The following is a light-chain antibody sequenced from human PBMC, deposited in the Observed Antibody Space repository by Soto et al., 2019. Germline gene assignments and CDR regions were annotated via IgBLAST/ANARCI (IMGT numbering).Light chain of an antibody. V-gene: IGKV1-39*01. CDR1: QSISSY. Sequence: EIQMTQSPSSLSASLLDRVTITCLASQSISSYLNWYQQKPGKAPKLLIYAASSLQSGVPSRFSGSGSGTDFTLTISSLQPEDFATYYCQQSYSTPPTFGQGTKVDIK. J-gene: IGKJ1*01. CDR2: AAS. CDR3: QQSYSTPPT.